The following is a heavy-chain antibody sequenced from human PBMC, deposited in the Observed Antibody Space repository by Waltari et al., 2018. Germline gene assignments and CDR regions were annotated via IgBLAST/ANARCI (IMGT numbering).Heavy chain of an antibody. Sequence: EVQLLESGGGLVQPGGSLRLSCAASGFTFSSYAMSWVRQAPGRGLGCVSASSGSGGSPASADSGKGRFTISRDNSKNTLYLQMNSLRAEDTAVYYCAKEYERYNWTPGYWGQGTLVTVSS. CDR1: GFTFSSYA. J-gene: IGHJ4*02. CDR3: AKEYERYNWTPGY. D-gene: IGHD1-20*01. CDR2: SSGSGGSP. V-gene: IGHV3-23*01.